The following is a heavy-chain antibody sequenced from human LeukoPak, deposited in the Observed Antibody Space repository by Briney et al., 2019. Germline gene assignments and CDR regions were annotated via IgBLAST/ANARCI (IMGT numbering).Heavy chain of an antibody. V-gene: IGHV4-59*01. D-gene: IGHD1-26*01. CDR2: IYYSGSS. Sequence: PSETLSLTCNVSGGSISGYYWSWIRQPPGKGLEWLGYIYYSGSSNYNPSLKSRVTISADTSKNQFSLKLSSVTAADTAVYYCARVGKVGAADYWGQGTLVTVSS. CDR1: GGSISGYY. J-gene: IGHJ4*02. CDR3: ARVGKVGAADY.